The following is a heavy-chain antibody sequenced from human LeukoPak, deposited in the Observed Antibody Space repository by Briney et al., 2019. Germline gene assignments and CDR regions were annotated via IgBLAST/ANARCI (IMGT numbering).Heavy chain of an antibody. Sequence: SETLSLTCTVSGYSISSGYYWGWIRQPPGKGLEWIGSIYHSGSTYYNPSLKSRVTISVDTSKNQFSLKLSSVTAADTAVYYCAWASLSLVGVTGYFDYWGQGTLVTVSS. CDR2: IYHSGST. CDR1: GYSISSGYY. J-gene: IGHJ4*02. V-gene: IGHV4-38-2*02. D-gene: IGHD1-26*01. CDR3: AWASLSLVGVTGYFDY.